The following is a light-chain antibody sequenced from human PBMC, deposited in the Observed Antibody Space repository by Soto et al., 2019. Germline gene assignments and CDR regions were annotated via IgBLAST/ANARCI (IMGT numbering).Light chain of an antibody. CDR2: SAS. V-gene: IGKV3-15*01. CDR3: QQYSDWPT. J-gene: IGKJ2*01. Sequence: EKVLTQSPAILSMSPGEKATLSCRASQSVSNNLAWYQQKPGQAPRLLIYSASTRATGIAARFSGRGSGTEFTLTIAGLQSEDFAIYYCQQYSDWPTFGQGTKVDI. CDR1: QSVSNN.